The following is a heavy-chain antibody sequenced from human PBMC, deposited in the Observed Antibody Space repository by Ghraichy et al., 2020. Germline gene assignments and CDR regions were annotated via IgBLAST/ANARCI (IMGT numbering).Heavy chain of an antibody. CDR1: GFTFSSYW. D-gene: IGHD6-19*01. CDR2: IKQDGSEE. V-gene: IGHV3-7*01. Sequence: GGSLRLSCAASGFTFSSYWMSWVRQAPGKGLEWVANIKQDGSEEYYVDSVKGRFTISRDNAKNSLYLQMNSLRAEDTAVYYCARDVQWLDEYYFDYWGQGTLVTVSS. CDR3: ARDVQWLDEYYFDY. J-gene: IGHJ4*02.